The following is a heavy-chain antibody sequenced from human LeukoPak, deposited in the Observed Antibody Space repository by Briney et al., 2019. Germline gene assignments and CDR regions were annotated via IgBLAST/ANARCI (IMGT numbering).Heavy chain of an antibody. CDR3: ARDHCTPGTCLGGH. Sequence: SVKVSCKASGDTFIPYTFSWVRQAPGQGLEWIGRIIPSLDVANYAQKFQGRVTLSVDRDTATTYMEVTSLRSEDTAIYYCARDHCTPGTCLGGHWGQGTLVTVSS. CDR1: GDTFIPYT. CDR2: IIPSLDVA. V-gene: IGHV1-69*04. J-gene: IGHJ4*02. D-gene: IGHD2-15*01.